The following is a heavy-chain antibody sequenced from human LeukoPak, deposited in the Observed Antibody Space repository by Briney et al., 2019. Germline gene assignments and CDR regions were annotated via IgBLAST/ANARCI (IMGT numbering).Heavy chain of an antibody. Sequence: GGSLRLSCAASGFTFSSYSMNWVRQAPGKGPEWVSSISSAGSYVYYADSMKGRFTISRDNAKNSLYLQMNSLRAEDTAVYYCARAPDYYDSSGYYYVYYFDYWGQGTLVTVSS. J-gene: IGHJ4*02. CDR1: GFTFSSYS. CDR3: ARAPDYYDSSGYYYVYYFDY. V-gene: IGHV3-21*01. CDR2: ISSAGSYV. D-gene: IGHD3-22*01.